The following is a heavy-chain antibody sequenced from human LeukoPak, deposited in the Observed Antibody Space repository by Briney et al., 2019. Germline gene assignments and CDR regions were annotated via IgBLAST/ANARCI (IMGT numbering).Heavy chain of an antibody. CDR2: IYYSGST. V-gene: IGHV4-59*01. CDR3: ARGDWSGYYSYFDY. D-gene: IGHD3-3*01. J-gene: IGHJ4*02. CDR1: GGSISGYY. Sequence: SETLSLTCTVSGGSISGYYWNWIRQPPGKGLEWIGYIYYSGSTRYNPSLRSRVTISVDTSKNQFSLNLSSVTAADTAVYYCARGDWSGYYSYFDYWGQGTLVTVSS.